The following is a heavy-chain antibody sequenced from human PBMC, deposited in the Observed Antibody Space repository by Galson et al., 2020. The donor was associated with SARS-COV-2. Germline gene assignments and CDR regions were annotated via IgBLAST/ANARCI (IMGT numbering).Heavy chain of an antibody. V-gene: IGHV4-39*01. Sequence: SETLSLTCTVSGGSISSGSYYWGWLRQLPGQGLEWIGSIYYSGSTYDNPSLNSRVTITGDTSKNQFSLKLSSVTAADTAVYYCARRGGSGYGSGWFDPCGQRTLVTVSS. CDR3: ARRGGSGYGSGWFDP. CDR1: GGSISSGSYY. D-gene: IGHD5-12*01. J-gene: IGHJ5*02. CDR2: IYYSGST.